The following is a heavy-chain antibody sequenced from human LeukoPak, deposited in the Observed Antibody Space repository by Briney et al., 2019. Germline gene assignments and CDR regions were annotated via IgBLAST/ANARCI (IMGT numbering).Heavy chain of an antibody. CDR2: IYYSGST. CDR3: ARRQWLVSDFDY. D-gene: IGHD6-19*01. J-gene: IGHJ4*02. Sequence: SETLSLTCTVSGGSISSNNYYWGWIRQPPGKGLEWIGNIYYSGSTYYNPSLKSRVTISVGTSKNQFSLKLSSVTAADTAVFYCARRQWLVSDFDYWGQGTLVTVSS. CDR1: GGSISSNNYY. V-gene: IGHV4-39*07.